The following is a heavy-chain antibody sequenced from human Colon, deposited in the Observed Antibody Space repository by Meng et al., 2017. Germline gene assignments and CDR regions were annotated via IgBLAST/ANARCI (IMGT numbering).Heavy chain of an antibody. CDR3: ARDVADHSSSWYYAVDI. CDR2: IYYSGST. D-gene: IGHD6-13*01. CDR1: GGSISTGGYY. J-gene: IGHJ3*02. V-gene: IGHV4-31*03. Sequence: LRLSCNVSGGSISTGGYYWSWIRQHPGKGLEWIGYIYYSGSTYYNPSLKSRVTISVDTSKNQYSLKLSSVTAADTAVYYCARDVADHSSSWYYAVDIWGQGKMVTVSS.